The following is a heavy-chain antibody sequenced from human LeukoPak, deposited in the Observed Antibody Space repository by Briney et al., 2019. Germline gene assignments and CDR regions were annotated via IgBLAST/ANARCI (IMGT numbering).Heavy chain of an antibody. CDR2: MNPNSGNT. CDR3: ARFTVTMYELKTSFDY. V-gene: IGHV1-8*02. CDR1: GYTFTGYY. D-gene: IGHD4-17*01. Sequence: ASVKVSCKASGYTFTGYYMHWVRQATGQGLEWMGWMNPNSGNTGYAQKFQGRVTMTRNTSISTAYMELSSLRSEDTAVYYCARFTVTMYELKTSFDYWGQGTLVTVSS. J-gene: IGHJ4*02.